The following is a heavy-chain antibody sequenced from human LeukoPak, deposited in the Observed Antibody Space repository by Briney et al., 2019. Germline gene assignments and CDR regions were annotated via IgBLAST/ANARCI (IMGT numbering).Heavy chain of an antibody. V-gene: IGHV3-74*01. D-gene: IGHD1-26*01. CDR1: GFTFSSYW. Sequence: GGSLRLSCAASGFTFSSYWMHWVRQAPGKGLVWVSRINSDGSSTNYADPVKGRFTISRDNAKNTLYLQMNSLRAEDTAVYYCTRGRVGATSGYWGQGTLVTVSS. CDR3: TRGRVGATSGY. CDR2: INSDGSST. J-gene: IGHJ4*02.